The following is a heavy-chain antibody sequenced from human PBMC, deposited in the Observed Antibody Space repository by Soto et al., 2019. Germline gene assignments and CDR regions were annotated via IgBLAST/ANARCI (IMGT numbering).Heavy chain of an antibody. J-gene: IGHJ4*02. CDR1: GGSISSGINY. Sequence: QLQLQESGPGPVKPSETLSLTCSVSGGSISSGINYWGWIRQPPGKGLEWIASTSYSGNTYYNPPLKSRITISVDTSKNQFSLRLSSVSAADTAVYYCARHKERGGGDRSWLLPPDYWGQGTLVTVSS. D-gene: IGHD6-13*01. CDR3: ARHKERGGGDRSWLLPPDY. V-gene: IGHV4-39*01. CDR2: TSYSGNT.